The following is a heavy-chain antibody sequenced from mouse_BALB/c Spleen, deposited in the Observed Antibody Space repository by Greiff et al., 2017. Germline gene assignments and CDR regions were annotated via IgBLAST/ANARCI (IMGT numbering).Heavy chain of an antibody. J-gene: IGHJ4*01. Sequence: QVQLQQSGAELVRPGVSVKISCKGSGYTFTDYAMHWVKQSHAKSLEWIGVISTYYGDASYNQKFKGKATMTVDKSSSTAYMELARLTSEDSAIYYCAREALLDMDYWGQGTSVTVSS. CDR1: GYTFTDYA. D-gene: IGHD1-3*01. CDR2: ISTYYGDA. V-gene: IGHV1S137*01. CDR3: AREALLDMDY.